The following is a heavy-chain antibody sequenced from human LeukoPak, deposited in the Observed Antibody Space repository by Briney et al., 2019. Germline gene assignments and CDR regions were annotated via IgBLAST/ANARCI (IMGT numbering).Heavy chain of an antibody. V-gene: IGHV1-69*05. D-gene: IGHD1-1*01. CDR1: GGTFSSYA. Sequence: ASVKVSCKASGGTFSSYAISWVRQAPGQGLEWMGRIIPIFGTANYAQKFQGRVTITTDESTSTAYMELSSVRSEDTAVYYCARAPPKLWKYFDYWGQGTLVTVSS. CDR3: ARAPPKLWKYFDY. J-gene: IGHJ4*02. CDR2: IIPIFGTA.